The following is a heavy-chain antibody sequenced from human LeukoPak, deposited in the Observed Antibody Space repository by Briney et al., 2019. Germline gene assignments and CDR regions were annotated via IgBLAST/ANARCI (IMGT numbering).Heavy chain of an antibody. Sequence: SETLSLTCAVYGGSFSGYYWSWVRQPPGKGLEWIGEINHSGSTNYNPSLTSRVTISVDTSKNQFSLKLSSVTAADTAVYYCARDTMVRGVTSPQASTFFDYWGQGTLVTVSS. D-gene: IGHD3-10*01. CDR1: GGSFSGYY. V-gene: IGHV4-34*01. CDR3: ARDTMVRGVTSPQASTFFDY. J-gene: IGHJ4*02. CDR2: INHSGST.